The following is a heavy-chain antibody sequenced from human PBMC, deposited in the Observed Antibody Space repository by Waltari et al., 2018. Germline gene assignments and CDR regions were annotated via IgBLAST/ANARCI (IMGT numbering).Heavy chain of an antibody. CDR2: IYYSGST. CDR3: ASSDFGSSSWGYFQH. D-gene: IGHD6-13*01. Sequence: QVQLQESGPGLVKPSETLSLTCTVSGGSISSYYWSWIRQPPGKGLEWIGYIYYSGSTNYNPSLKSRVTISVDTSKNQFSLKLSSVTAADTAVYYCASSDFGSSSWGYFQHWGQGTLVTVSS. CDR1: GGSISSYY. V-gene: IGHV4-59*01. J-gene: IGHJ1*01.